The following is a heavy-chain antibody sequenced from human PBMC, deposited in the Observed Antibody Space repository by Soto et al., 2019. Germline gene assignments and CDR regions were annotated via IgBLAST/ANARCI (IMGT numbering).Heavy chain of an antibody. CDR1: GFTFSSCG. CDR2: IWFDGSNK. D-gene: IGHD2-2*01. Sequence: SGGSLRLSCAASGFTFSSCGMQWVRQAPDKGLEWVAVIWFDGSNKYYADSVKGRFTISRDNSKNTLYLQMNSLRAEDTAVYYCARAGYCSSTSCPRAYYYGMDVWGQGTTVTAP. CDR3: ARAGYCSSTSCPRAYYYGMDV. V-gene: IGHV3-33*01. J-gene: IGHJ6*02.